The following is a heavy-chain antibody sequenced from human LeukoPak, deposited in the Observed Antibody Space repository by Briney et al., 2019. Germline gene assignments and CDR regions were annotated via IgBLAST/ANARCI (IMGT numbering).Heavy chain of an antibody. CDR1: GYTFTSYG. Sequence: ASVKVSCKASGYTFTSYGISWVRQAPGQGLEWMGWISAYNGNTNYARKLQGGVTMTTDTSTSTAYMELRSLRSDDTAVYYCARSMGYYYDSSGYFQHWGQGTLVTVSS. V-gene: IGHV1-18*01. D-gene: IGHD3-22*01. J-gene: IGHJ1*01. CDR2: ISAYNGNT. CDR3: ARSMGYYYDSSGYFQH.